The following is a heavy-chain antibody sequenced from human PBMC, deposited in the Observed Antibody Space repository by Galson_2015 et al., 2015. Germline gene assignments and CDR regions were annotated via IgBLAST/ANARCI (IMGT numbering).Heavy chain of an antibody. Sequence: SLRLSCAASGLTFSDYYMSWIRQAPGKGLEWVSHISSTGSSTYYADSVKGRFTISRDNATNSLYLQMNSLRAEDTAVYYCARVGRGDAFDIWGQGTMVTVSS. CDR2: ISSTGSST. D-gene: IGHD2-15*01. CDR3: ARVGRGDAFDI. J-gene: IGHJ3*02. V-gene: IGHV3-11*01. CDR1: GLTFSDYY.